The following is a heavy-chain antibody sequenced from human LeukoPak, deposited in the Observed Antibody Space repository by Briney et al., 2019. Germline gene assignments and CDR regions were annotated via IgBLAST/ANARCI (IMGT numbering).Heavy chain of an antibody. V-gene: IGHV5-51*01. D-gene: IGHD6-19*01. J-gene: IGHJ3*02. CDR3: ARLVAVAGTKHAFDI. CDR2: IYPGDSDT. CDR1: GYSFTSYW. Sequence: GESLKISCKGSGYSFTSYWIGWVRQMPGKGLEWMGIIYPGDSDTRYSPSFQGQVTISADKSISTAYLQWSSLKASDTAMNYCARLVAVAGTKHAFDIWGQGTMVTVSS.